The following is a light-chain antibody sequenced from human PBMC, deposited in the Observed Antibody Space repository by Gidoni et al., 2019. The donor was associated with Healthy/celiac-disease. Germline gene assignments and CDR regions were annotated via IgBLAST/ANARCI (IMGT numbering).Light chain of an antibody. CDR1: QSVSSSY. CDR3: QQYGSSPFT. V-gene: IGKV3-20*01. Sequence: EIVLTQSPGTLSLSPGERATLSCRASQSVSSSYLAWYQQKPGQAPRLLIYGASSRATGIPDRFSGSGYGTDFTLTISRLDPEDFAVYYCQQYGSSPFTFGGGTKVEIK. CDR2: GAS. J-gene: IGKJ4*01.